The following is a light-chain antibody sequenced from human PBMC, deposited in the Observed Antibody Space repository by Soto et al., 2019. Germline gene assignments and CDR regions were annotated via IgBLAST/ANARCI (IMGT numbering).Light chain of an antibody. J-gene: IGLJ2*01. CDR2: DVN. V-gene: IGLV2-14*01. CDR3: SSYTTISTVV. Sequence: QSVLTQPASVSGSPGQSITISCTGTSSDVGGYNFVSWYQHQSGKDPQLIIYDVNNRPSGISNRFSGSKSGNTASLTISGLQGDDEADYYCSSYTTISTVVFGGGTKVTVL. CDR1: SSDVGGYNF.